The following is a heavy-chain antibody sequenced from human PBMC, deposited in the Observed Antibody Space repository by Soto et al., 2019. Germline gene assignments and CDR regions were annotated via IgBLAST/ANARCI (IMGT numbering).Heavy chain of an antibody. CDR2: ISGSGGST. J-gene: IGHJ4*02. CDR1: GFTFSSYA. Sequence: GGSLRLSCAASGFTFSSYAMSWVRQAPGKGLEWVSAISGSGGSTYYADSVKGRFTISRDNSKNTLYLQMNSLRAEDTAVYYCAKIQRGTSSGWYEVVFDYWGQGTLVTVSS. CDR3: AKIQRGTSSGWYEVVFDY. V-gene: IGHV3-23*01. D-gene: IGHD6-19*01.